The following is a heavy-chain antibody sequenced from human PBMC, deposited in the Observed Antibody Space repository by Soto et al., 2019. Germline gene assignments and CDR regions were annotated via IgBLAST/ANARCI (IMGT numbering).Heavy chain of an antibody. D-gene: IGHD2-21*02. Sequence: QVQLVQSGAEVKKPGSSVKVSCKASGGTFSSYAISWVRQAPGQGLEWMGGIIPIFGTANYAQKFQGRVTSPADESTSTAYMELSSLRSEDTAVYYCLGLWMVTADYYYGMDVWGQGTTVTVSS. CDR2: IIPIFGTA. CDR3: LGLWMVTADYYYGMDV. CDR1: GGTFSSYA. V-gene: IGHV1-69*12. J-gene: IGHJ6*02.